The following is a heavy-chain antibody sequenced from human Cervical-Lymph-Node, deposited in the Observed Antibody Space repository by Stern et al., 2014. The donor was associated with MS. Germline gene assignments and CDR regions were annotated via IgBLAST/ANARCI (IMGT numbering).Heavy chain of an antibody. CDR1: GYSFTSYW. J-gene: IGHJ4*02. V-gene: IGHV5-51*01. CDR2: IYPGESDT. Sequence: EVQLVESGAEVKKPGESLKISCKGSGYSFTSYWIGWVRQMPGKGLEGMGMIYPGESDTRNRPSFQGQVPISADKSISTAYLQWSSLKASDTAMYYCARRSPLGYCGGDCYLDYWGQGTLVTVSS. CDR3: ARRSPLGYCGGDCYLDY. D-gene: IGHD2-21*02.